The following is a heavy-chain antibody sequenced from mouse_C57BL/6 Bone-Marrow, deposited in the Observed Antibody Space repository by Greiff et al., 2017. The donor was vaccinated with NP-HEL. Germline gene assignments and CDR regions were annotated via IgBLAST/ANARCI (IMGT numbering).Heavy chain of an antibody. V-gene: IGHV1-76*01. CDR1: GYTFTDYY. Sequence: VMLVESGAELVRPGASVKLSCKASGYTFTDYYINWVKQRPGQGLEWIARIYPGSGNTYYNEKFKGKATLTAEKSSSTAYMQLSSLTSEDSAVYFCARGIYYYGSSYVDYAMDYWGQGTSVTVSS. J-gene: IGHJ4*01. D-gene: IGHD1-1*01. CDR2: IYPGSGNT. CDR3: ARGIYYYGSSYVDYAMDY.